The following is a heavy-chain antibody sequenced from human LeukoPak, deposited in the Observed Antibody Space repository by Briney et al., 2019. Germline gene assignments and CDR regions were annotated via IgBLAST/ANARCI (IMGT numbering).Heavy chain of an antibody. Sequence: SQTLSLTCAISGDSVSSNSAAWNWIRQSPSRGLEWLGRTYYRSKWYNDYAVSVKSRITINPDTSKNKFSLQLNSVTPEDTAVYYCAREWAVIAAAGHFDYWGQGTLVTVSS. V-gene: IGHV6-1*01. CDR3: AREWAVIAAAGHFDY. CDR1: GDSVSSNSAA. CDR2: TYYRSKWYN. J-gene: IGHJ4*02. D-gene: IGHD6-13*01.